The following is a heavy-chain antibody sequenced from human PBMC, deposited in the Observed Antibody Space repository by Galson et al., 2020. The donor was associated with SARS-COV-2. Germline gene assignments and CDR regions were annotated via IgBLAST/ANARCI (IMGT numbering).Heavy chain of an antibody. J-gene: IGHJ3*02. CDR3: TRGQVGNAFDI. V-gene: IGHV3-13*01. Sequence: GGSLRLSCAASGFTFSDYDMHWVRQAPGKSLEWVSLAGSVGDTYYLGSVKGRFIISRDNAKSSLYLQMNSLTAGDTAIYYCTRGQVGNAFDIWGQGTLVTVS. CDR2: AGSVGDT. D-gene: IGHD1-26*01. CDR1: GFTFSDYD.